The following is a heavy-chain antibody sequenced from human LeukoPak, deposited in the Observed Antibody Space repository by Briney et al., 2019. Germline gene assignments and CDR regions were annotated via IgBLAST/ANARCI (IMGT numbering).Heavy chain of an antibody. J-gene: IGHJ3*01. V-gene: IGHV3-23*01. Sequence: GGSLRLSCVGSGFMFSRFGLIWVRQAPGKGPEWVSGIHGNGETTYYGDSVKGRFTISRDNSKSTLYLQMNSLRVEDTAEYFCGRDPNGDYVGAFEFWGQGTKVAVSS. CDR3: GRDPNGDYVGAFEF. CDR1: GFMFSRFG. D-gene: IGHD3-16*01. CDR2: IHGNGETT.